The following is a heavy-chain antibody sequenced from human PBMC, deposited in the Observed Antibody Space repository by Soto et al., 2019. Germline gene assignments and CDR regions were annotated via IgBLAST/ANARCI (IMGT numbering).Heavy chain of an antibody. Sequence: SQTLSLTCAISGDSVSSNSAAWNWIRQSPSRGLEWLGRTYFRSKWYNEYAVSVQSRITINPDTSKNQFSLQLNSVTPEDTAVYYCARDGYRSTWYVFDSWGQGNLVTVSS. CDR3: ARDGYRSTWYVFDS. CDR1: GDSVSSNSAA. CDR2: TYFRSKWYN. D-gene: IGHD5-12*01. V-gene: IGHV6-1*01. J-gene: IGHJ4*02.